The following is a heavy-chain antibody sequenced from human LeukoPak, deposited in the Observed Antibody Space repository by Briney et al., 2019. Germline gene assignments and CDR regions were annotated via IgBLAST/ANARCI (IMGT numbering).Heavy chain of an antibody. D-gene: IGHD3-22*01. CDR3: ARRYFTSGYSQGCDY. Sequence: GGSLRLSCAAAGCTFSSFEMNWVRQAPGKGLEWVSYISTRGSTIYYADSVKGRFTISRDNAKNSLYLQMNSLRAEDTAVYYCARRYFTSGYSQGCDYWGQGTLVTVSS. CDR1: GCTFSSFE. J-gene: IGHJ4*02. CDR2: ISTRGSTI. V-gene: IGHV3-48*03.